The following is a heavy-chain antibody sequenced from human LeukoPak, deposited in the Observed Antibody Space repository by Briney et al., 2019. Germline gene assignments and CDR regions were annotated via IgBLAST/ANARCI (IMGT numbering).Heavy chain of an antibody. V-gene: IGHV3-48*01. CDR1: GFTFSSYS. Sequence: GGSLRLSCAASGFTFSSYSMNWVRQAPGKGLEWVSYISSSSSTIYYADSFKGRFTISRDNAKNSLYLQMNSLRAEDTAVYYCARDRAGSGYHDAFDIWGQGTMVTVSS. D-gene: IGHD3-22*01. J-gene: IGHJ3*02. CDR2: ISSSSSTI. CDR3: ARDRAGSGYHDAFDI.